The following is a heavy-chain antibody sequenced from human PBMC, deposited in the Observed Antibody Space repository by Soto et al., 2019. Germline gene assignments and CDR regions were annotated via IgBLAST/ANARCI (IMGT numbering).Heavy chain of an antibody. Sequence: GGSLRLSCAASGFTFDDYAMHWVRQGPGKGLEWVSSISWNSGNLGYADSAKGRFTISRDNAKNSLYLQMNSLRGEDTALYYCAKGASTTVFAFNDYWGQGTLVTVSS. J-gene: IGHJ4*02. CDR3: AKGASTTVFAFNDY. V-gene: IGHV3-9*01. CDR1: GFTFDDYA. CDR2: ISWNSGNL. D-gene: IGHD4-17*01.